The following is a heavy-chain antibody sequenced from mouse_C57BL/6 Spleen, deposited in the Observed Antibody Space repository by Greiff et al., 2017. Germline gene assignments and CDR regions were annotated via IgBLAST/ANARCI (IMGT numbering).Heavy chain of an antibody. CDR1: GFNIKDYY. CDR3: ARCGSSPYAMDY. D-gene: IGHD1-1*01. CDR2: IDPEDGDT. V-gene: IGHV14-2*01. J-gene: IGHJ4*01. Sequence: EVQLQQSGAELVKPGASVKLSCKASGFNIKDYYMHWVKQRTGQGLEWIGRIDPEDGDTKYAPKFQGKATITADTSSNTAYLQLSSLTSEDTAVYYCARCGSSPYAMDYWGQGTSVTVSS.